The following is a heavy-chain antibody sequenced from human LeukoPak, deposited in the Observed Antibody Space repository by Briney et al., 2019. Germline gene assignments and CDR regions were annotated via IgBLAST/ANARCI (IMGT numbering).Heavy chain of an antibody. J-gene: IGHJ4*02. Sequence: PGGSLRPSWAASGFTFGSYGMRWARQPPGRGREWVAVIWYDGSNKYYADSVKGRFTISRDNSKNTLYLQVNSLRAEDTAVYYCARGYTTVTFFDYWGQGTLVTVSS. CDR3: ARGYTTVTFFDY. V-gene: IGHV3-33*01. CDR1: GFTFGSYG. D-gene: IGHD4-17*01. CDR2: IWYDGSNK.